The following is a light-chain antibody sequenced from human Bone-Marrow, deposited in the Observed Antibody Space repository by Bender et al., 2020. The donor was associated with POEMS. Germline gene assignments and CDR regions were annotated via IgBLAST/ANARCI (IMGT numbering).Light chain of an antibody. Sequence: QSVLTQPPSVSGAPGQRVTISCTGTRSNIGAGYGVNWYQLVPGTAPKLLLYGDLNRPSGVPDRFSGSNSENAATLTISRVEAGDEADYYCQVWDSSDGYVFGTGTKVTVL. V-gene: IGLV1-40*01. J-gene: IGLJ1*01. CDR3: QVWDSSDGYV. CDR2: GDL. CDR1: RSNIGAGYG.